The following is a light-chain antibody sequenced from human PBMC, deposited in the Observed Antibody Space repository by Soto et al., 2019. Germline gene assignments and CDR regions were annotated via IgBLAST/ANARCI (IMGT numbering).Light chain of an antibody. V-gene: IGLV2-14*01. CDR2: DVS. J-gene: IGLJ1*01. CDR3: SSYTSSSTLA. Sequence: QSALTQPASVSGSPGQSITISCTGTSSDVGGYNYVSWYQQHPDKAPKLMIYDVSNRPSGVSNRFSGSKSGNTASLTISGLQAEDEADYYCSSYTSSSTLAFGTGTKVTVL. CDR1: SSDVGGYNY.